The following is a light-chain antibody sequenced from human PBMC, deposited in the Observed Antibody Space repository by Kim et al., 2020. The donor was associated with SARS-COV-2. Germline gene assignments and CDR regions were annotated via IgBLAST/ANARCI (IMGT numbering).Light chain of an antibody. J-gene: IGKJ1*01. CDR3: QQYYDYPWT. CDR2: AAS. Sequence: AIRITQSPSSLSASTGDRVTITCRASQEISSYLAWYQQKPGKAPKLLIYAASTLQSGVPSRFSGSGSGTDFTLTISCLQSEDFATYYCQQYYDYPWTFGLGTKVDIK. V-gene: IGKV1-8*01. CDR1: QEISSY.